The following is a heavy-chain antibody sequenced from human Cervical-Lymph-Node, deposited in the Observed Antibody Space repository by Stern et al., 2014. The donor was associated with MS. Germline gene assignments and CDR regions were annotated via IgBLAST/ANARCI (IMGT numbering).Heavy chain of an antibody. V-gene: IGHV3-30*18. Sequence: VQLLESGGGVVQPGRSLRLSCAASGFTFSVYGMHWVRQAPGKGLECVALISYDGSNKSYADSVKGRFTISRDNSKDTLYLQMNSLRSEDTAVYYCTKRESDFWSGGFDPWGQGTLVTVSS. CDR3: TKRESDFWSGGFDP. CDR1: GFTFSVYG. J-gene: IGHJ5*02. CDR2: ISYDGSNK. D-gene: IGHD3-3*01.